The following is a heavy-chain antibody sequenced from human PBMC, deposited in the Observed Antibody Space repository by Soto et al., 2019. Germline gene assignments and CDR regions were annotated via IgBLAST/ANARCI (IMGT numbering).Heavy chain of an antibody. D-gene: IGHD3-22*01. V-gene: IGHV3-72*01. CDR1: GFTLSDHY. Sequence: GGSLRLSCAASGFTLSDHYMEWVRQAPGEGLEWVGRTRNKANMYTTEYAASVKGRFTISRDDSKNSLYLQMSSLKTEDTAVYYCARGLKGGFYDSSGYYYWYGMDVWGQGTTVTVSS. CDR2: TRNKANMYTT. J-gene: IGHJ6*02. CDR3: ARGLKGGFYDSSGYYYWYGMDV.